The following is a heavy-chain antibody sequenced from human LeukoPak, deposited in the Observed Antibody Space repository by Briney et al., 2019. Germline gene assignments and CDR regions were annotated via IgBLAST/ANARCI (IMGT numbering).Heavy chain of an antibody. J-gene: IGHJ4*02. CDR1: GYSFTSYW. CDR3: ARRVQAAAGTWTFDY. V-gene: IGHV5-51*01. Sequence: GESLKISCKGSGYSFTSYWIGWVRQMPGKGLEWMGIIYPGDSDTRYSPSFQGQVTISADKSISTAYLQWSSLKASDTAMYYCARRVQAAAGTWTFDYWGQGTLVTVSS. D-gene: IGHD6-13*01. CDR2: IYPGDSDT.